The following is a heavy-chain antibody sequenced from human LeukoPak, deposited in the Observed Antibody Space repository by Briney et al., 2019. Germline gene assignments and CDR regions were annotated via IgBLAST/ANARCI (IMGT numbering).Heavy chain of an antibody. Sequence: PSETLSLTCAVYGGSFSGYYWSWIRQPPGKGLEWIGYIYYSGSTNYNPSLKSRVTISVDTSKNQFSLKLSSVTAADTAVYYCARLIPYYYGSALGYFDYWGQGTLVTVSS. J-gene: IGHJ4*02. D-gene: IGHD3-10*01. CDR3: ARLIPYYYGSALGYFDY. CDR2: IYYSGST. V-gene: IGHV4-59*13. CDR1: GGSFSGYY.